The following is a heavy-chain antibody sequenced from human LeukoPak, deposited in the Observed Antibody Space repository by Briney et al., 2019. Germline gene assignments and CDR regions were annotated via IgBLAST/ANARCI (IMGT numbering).Heavy chain of an antibody. J-gene: IGHJ5*02. D-gene: IGHD3-10*01. CDR1: GYTFTSYD. Sequence: GASVKVSCKASGYTFTSYDINWVRQATGQGLGWMGWMNPNSGNTGYAQKFQGRVTMTRNTSISTAYMELSSLRSEDTAVYYCARGPSRVTMVRGLASHWFDPWGQGTLVTVSS. V-gene: IGHV1-8*01. CDR3: ARGPSRVTMVRGLASHWFDP. CDR2: MNPNSGNT.